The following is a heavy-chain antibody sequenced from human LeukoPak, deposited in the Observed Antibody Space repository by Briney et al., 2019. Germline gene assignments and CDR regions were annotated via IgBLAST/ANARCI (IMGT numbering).Heavy chain of an antibody. J-gene: IGHJ4*02. CDR1: GFTGSSDN. Sequence: GGSLRLSCAASGFTGSSDNMSWVRQTPGKGLEWVSVVYSGDDGTNYADSVRGRFTISRDDSKNTVYLQMNSLSVEDTGVYYCAKRSRGYYDYWGQGTLVTVSS. CDR2: VYSGDDGT. CDR3: AKRSRGYYDY. V-gene: IGHV3-66*02. D-gene: IGHD2-2*01.